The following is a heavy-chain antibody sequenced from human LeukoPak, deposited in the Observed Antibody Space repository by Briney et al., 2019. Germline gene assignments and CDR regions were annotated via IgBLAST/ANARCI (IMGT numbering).Heavy chain of an antibody. CDR1: GSSISSYY. CDR3: ARDPYYLDY. Sequence: SETLSLTCTVSGSSISSYYWSWIRQPPGKGLEWIGYIYYSGSTNYNPSLKSRVTISGDTSKNQLSLKLSSVTAADTAVYYCARDPYYLDYWGQGTLVTVSS. J-gene: IGHJ4*02. CDR2: IYYSGST. V-gene: IGHV4-59*12.